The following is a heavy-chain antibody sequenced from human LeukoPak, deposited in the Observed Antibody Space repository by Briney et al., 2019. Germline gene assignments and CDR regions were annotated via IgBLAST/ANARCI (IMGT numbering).Heavy chain of an antibody. J-gene: IGHJ4*02. V-gene: IGHV3-53*01. D-gene: IGHD6-19*01. CDR2: IYSGGST. Sequence: GGSLRLSCAASGFTFSSDSMNWVRQAPGKGLEWVSVIYSGGSTYYADSVKGRFTISRDNSKNTLYLQMNSLRAEDTAVYYCARGGSSGWPRGWFDYWGQGTLVTVSS. CDR3: ARGGSSGWPRGWFDY. CDR1: GFTFSSDS.